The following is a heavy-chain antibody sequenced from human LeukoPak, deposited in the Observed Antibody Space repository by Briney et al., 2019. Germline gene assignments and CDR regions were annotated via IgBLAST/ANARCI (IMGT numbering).Heavy chain of an antibody. CDR2: NSGSGGST. Sequence: GGPLRLSCAASGFPFSSYAMSWVRQAPGKGREWVSANSGSGGSTYYGDSVKGRFNISRDNSKSTPYLQMNSLRAEDTAVYYCAKDRTMTGADYGDYTDYWGQGTLVTVSS. CDR1: GFPFSSYA. D-gene: IGHD4-17*01. CDR3: AKDRTMTGADYGDYTDY. J-gene: IGHJ4*02. V-gene: IGHV3-23*01.